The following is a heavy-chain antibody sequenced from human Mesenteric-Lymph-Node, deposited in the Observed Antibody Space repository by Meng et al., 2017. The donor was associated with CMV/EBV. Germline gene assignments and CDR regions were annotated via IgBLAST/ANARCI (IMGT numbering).Heavy chain of an antibody. CDR2: IGSSGNPI. CDR3: AREYINYGFDY. CDR1: GFTFSDYY. Sequence: GESLKISCAASGFTFSDYYMTWIRQAPGKGLEWVSYIGSSGNPIYYADSVKGRFTISGDKPKNSLYLQMNSLRAEDTAVYYCAREYINYGFDYWGQGTLVTVSS. J-gene: IGHJ4*02. V-gene: IGHV3-11*04. D-gene: IGHD4-11*01.